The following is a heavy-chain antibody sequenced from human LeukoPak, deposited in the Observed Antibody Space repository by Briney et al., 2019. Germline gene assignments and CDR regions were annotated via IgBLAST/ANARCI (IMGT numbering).Heavy chain of an antibody. Sequence: ASVKVSCKVSGYTLTELSMHWVRQAPGKGPEWMGGFDPEDGETIYAQKFQGRVTITTDESTSTAYMELSSLRSEDTAVYYCARKYCSSTSCYTGGAFDIWGQGTTVTVSS. CDR1: GYTLTELS. J-gene: IGHJ3*02. CDR3: ARKYCSSTSCYTGGAFDI. CDR2: FDPEDGET. V-gene: IGHV1-24*01. D-gene: IGHD2-2*02.